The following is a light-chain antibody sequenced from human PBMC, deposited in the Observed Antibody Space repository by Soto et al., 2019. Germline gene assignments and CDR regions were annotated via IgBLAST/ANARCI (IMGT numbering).Light chain of an antibody. Sequence: EIVLTQSPATLSLSPGERATLSCRASQSVSSYLAWYQQKHGQAPRLLIYDASNRATGIPARFSGSGSGTDFTLNISSLEPEDFAVYYCQQRSNWPRTFGQGTKVEIK. CDR2: DAS. CDR3: QQRSNWPRT. J-gene: IGKJ1*01. CDR1: QSVSSY. V-gene: IGKV3-11*01.